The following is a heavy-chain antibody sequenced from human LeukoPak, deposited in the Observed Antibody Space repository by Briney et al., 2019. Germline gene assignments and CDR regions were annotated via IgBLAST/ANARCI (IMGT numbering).Heavy chain of an antibody. D-gene: IGHD3-16*01. CDR3: ARAGLGYAFDI. J-gene: IGHJ3*02. Sequence: GGSLRLSCAASGFTFSSYSMNWVRQAPGKGLEWVSSISSSSSYIYYADSVKGRFTISRDNAKNSLYLQMNSLRAEDTAVYYCARAGLGYAFDIWGQGTMVTVSS. V-gene: IGHV3-21*01. CDR1: GFTFSSYS. CDR2: ISSSSSYI.